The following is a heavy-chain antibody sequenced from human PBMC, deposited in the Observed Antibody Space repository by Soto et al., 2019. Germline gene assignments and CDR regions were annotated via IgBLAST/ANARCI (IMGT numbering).Heavy chain of an antibody. Sequence: LRLSCEASGFTIINYAMTWLRQAPGQGLEWVSTFTSPGVTYYADSVKGRFTISRDTSKNTLFLQMNSLRAEDTAVYYCAKREARTGSYLDWGQGTLVTVSS. V-gene: IGHV3-23*01. CDR3: AKREARTGSYLD. CDR2: FTSPGVT. D-gene: IGHD1-26*01. CDR1: GFTIINYA. J-gene: IGHJ4*02.